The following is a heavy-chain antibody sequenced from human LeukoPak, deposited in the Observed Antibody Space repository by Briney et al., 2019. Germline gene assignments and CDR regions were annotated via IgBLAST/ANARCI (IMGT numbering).Heavy chain of an antibody. V-gene: IGHV3-11*04. D-gene: IGHD2-21*01. CDR1: GFTFSDSY. J-gene: IGHJ5*02. Sequence: KPGGSLRLSCAASGFTFSDSYMTWIRQTPGKGLEYLSYISGGVSDIIYADSVKGRFTISRDNAKNSLYLQMSSLRVDDSAVYYCARTARLLGPWGQGTLVTVSS. CDR2: ISGGVSDI. CDR3: ARTARLLGP.